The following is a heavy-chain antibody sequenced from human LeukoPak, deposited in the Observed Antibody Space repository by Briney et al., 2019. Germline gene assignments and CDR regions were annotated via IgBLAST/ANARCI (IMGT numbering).Heavy chain of an antibody. Sequence: GRSLRPSCAASGFTFSSYAMHGVLQAPGKGLEWVAVISYDGSNKYYADSVKGRFTISRDNSKNTLYLQLNSLRAEDTAVYYCAKVGGGDYYYYMDVWGKGTTVTVSS. CDR3: AKVGGGDYYYYMDV. J-gene: IGHJ6*03. CDR1: GFTFSSYA. V-gene: IGHV3-30*07. D-gene: IGHD3-16*01. CDR2: ISYDGSNK.